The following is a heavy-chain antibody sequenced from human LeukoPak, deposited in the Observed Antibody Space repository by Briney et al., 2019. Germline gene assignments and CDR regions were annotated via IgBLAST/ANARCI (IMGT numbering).Heavy chain of an antibody. Sequence: QPGGSLRLSCAASGFTVSSNYMSWVRQAPGKGLEWVSEIYSDGSTYNAASVKGRFSISRDNSKNTVYLQMNSLRAEDTAVYYCAREQMVRGVIIDYWGQGTLVTVSS. J-gene: IGHJ4*02. CDR1: GFTVSSNY. CDR2: IYSDGST. D-gene: IGHD3-10*01. CDR3: AREQMVRGVIIDY. V-gene: IGHV3-53*01.